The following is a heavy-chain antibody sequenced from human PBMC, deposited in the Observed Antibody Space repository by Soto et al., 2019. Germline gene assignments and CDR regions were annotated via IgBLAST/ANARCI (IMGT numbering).Heavy chain of an antibody. CDR1: GGSISSYY. Sequence: SETLSLTCTVSGGSISSYYWSWIRQPPGKGLEWIGYIYYSGSTNYNPSLKSRVTISVDTSKNQFSLKLSSVTAADTAVYYCARAGIYDFWSGYLVDYYYYYMDVWGKGTTVTVSS. CDR2: IYYSGST. CDR3: ARAGIYDFWSGYLVDYYYYYMDV. V-gene: IGHV4-59*01. J-gene: IGHJ6*03. D-gene: IGHD3-3*01.